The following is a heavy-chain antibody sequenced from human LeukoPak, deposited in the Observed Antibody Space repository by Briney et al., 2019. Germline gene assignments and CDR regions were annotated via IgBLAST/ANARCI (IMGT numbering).Heavy chain of an antibody. J-gene: IGHJ6*02. Sequence: SVKVSCKASGGTFSSYAISWVRQAPGHGLEWMGRIIPILGIANYAQKFQGRVTITADKSTSTAYMELSSLRSEDTAVYYCARATMTTVTTAYYYYGMDVWGQGTTVTVSS. CDR1: GGTFSSYA. CDR3: ARATMTTVTTAYYYYGMDV. CDR2: IIPILGIA. D-gene: IGHD4-11*01. V-gene: IGHV1-69*04.